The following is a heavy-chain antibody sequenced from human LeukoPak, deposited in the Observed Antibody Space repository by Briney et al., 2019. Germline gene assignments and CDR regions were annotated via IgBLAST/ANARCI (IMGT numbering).Heavy chain of an antibody. D-gene: IGHD5-18*01. CDR3: ARVGYSYGSYYYYYYMDV. V-gene: IGHV4-38-2*01. Sequence: SETLSLTRAVSGYSISSGYYWGWIRQPPGKGLEWIGSIYHSGSTYYNPSLKSRVTIPVDTSKNQFSLKLSSVTAADTAVYYCARVGYSYGSYYYYYYMDVWGKGTTVTVSS. J-gene: IGHJ6*03. CDR2: IYHSGST. CDR1: GYSISSGYY.